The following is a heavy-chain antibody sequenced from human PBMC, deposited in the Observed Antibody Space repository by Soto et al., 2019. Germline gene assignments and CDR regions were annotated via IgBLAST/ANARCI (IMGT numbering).Heavy chain of an antibody. V-gene: IGHV4-39*01. J-gene: IGHJ4*01. CDR1: GDSISSSTYF. CDR3: ARHLGEGYFDY. CDR2: IYYSGST. Sequence: SETLSLTCTVSGDSISSSTYFWGWVLHPPGKGLEWIGTIYYSGSTYYNPSLKSRVTISVDASKNHFSLKLSSVTAADTAVYFCARHLGEGYFDYWGHGTLVTVSS.